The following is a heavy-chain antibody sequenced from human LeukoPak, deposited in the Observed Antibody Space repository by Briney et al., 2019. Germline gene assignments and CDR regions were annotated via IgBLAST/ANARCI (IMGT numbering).Heavy chain of an antibody. Sequence: GASVKVSCKASVYTFTSYAMNWVRQVPGQGREWMGWINTNTGNPTYAQGFTARFVFSLDTSVSTPYLQISSLKAEDTAVYYCASWRSSSAPLDPWGQGTLVTVSS. CDR1: VYTFTSYA. V-gene: IGHV7-4-1*02. D-gene: IGHD6-13*01. CDR3: ASWRSSSAPLDP. CDR2: INTNTGNP. J-gene: IGHJ5*02.